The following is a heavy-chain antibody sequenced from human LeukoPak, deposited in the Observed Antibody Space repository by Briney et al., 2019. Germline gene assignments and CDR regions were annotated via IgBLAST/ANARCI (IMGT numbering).Heavy chain of an antibody. V-gene: IGHV4-61*02. D-gene: IGHD3-3*01. Sequence: SETLSLTCTVSGGSISSGSYYWSWIRQPAGKGLEWIGRIYTSGSTNYNPSLKSRVTISVDTSKNQFSLKLSSVTAADTAVYYCAREGRFLEWLDTAVDWGQGTLVTVSS. CDR3: AREGRFLEWLDTAVD. CDR2: IYTSGST. CDR1: GGSISSGSYY. J-gene: IGHJ4*02.